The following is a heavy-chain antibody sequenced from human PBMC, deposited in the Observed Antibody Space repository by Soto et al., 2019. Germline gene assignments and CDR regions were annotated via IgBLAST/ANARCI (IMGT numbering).Heavy chain of an antibody. CDR1: SGSISSTHW. D-gene: IGHD6-13*01. V-gene: IGHV4-4*02. Sequence: QVQLQESGPGLVKPSGTLSLTCAVTSGSISSTHWWSWVRQSPGKGLEWIGEISLSGSSNCNPSLKSRANMSIDQSRNQFSLSLTSVTAADTAVYYCVTHTYSYSWHHWGQGTLVTVSS. J-gene: IGHJ5*02. CDR2: ISLSGSS. CDR3: VTHTYSYSWHH.